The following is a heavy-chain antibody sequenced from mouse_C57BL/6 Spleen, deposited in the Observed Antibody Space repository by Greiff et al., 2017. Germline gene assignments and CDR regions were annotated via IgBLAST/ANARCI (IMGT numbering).Heavy chain of an antibody. D-gene: IGHD1-1*01. CDR3: ARPITTVGADLDY. Sequence: QVQLKKPGAELANPGASVKMSCKASGYTFTSSTITWVKQRPGQGLDWIGDINPSSGNTKYNQKFKDKANWNADKSSSTAYMQRSSLTYEDSAVYYCARPITTVGADLDYWGQGTTLTVSS. J-gene: IGHJ2*01. CDR2: INPSSGNT. V-gene: IGHV1-4*01. CDR1: GYTFTSST.